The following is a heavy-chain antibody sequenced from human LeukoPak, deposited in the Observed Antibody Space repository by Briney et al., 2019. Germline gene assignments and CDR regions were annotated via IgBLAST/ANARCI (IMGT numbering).Heavy chain of an antibody. J-gene: IGHJ5*01. V-gene: IGHV1-24*01. CDR1: GYSLSELS. CDR2: FDPGDDET. Sequence: ASVKVSCKVSGYSLSELSTHWVRQAPGQGLEWMGGFDPGDDETIYAQKFQGRVTMTEDTSTDTAYLELSSLRSEETAVYFCATEKDLLLDSWGQGTQVTVSS. CDR3: ATEKDLLLDS. D-gene: IGHD1-26*01.